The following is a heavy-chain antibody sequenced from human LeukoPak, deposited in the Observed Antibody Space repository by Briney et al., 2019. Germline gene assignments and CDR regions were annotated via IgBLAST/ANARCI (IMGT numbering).Heavy chain of an antibody. CDR2: ISYDGSNK. Sequence: GGSLRLSCAASVFTFSSYAMHWVRQAPGKGLEWVAVISYDGSNKYYADSVRGRFTISRDNSKNTLYLQMNSLRAEDTAVYYCAKAASGNWNDVSDYWGQGTLVTVSS. D-gene: IGHD1-20*01. J-gene: IGHJ4*02. CDR1: VFTFSSYA. V-gene: IGHV3-30-3*01. CDR3: AKAASGNWNDVSDY.